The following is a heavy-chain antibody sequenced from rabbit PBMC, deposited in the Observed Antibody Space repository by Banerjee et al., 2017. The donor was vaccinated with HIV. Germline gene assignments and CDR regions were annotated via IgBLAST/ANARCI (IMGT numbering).Heavy chain of an antibody. D-gene: IGHD4-1*01. V-gene: IGHV1S43*01. CDR3: ARGDGSSGWGFGL. Sequence: QQQLVESGGGLVKPGASLTLTCKASGIDFSSGYDMCWVRQAPGKGLEWIACIVTGSGGYTYYASWAKGRFTISRSTSLNTVDLKMTSLTAADTATYFCARGDGSSGWGFGLWGPGTLVTVS. CDR2: IVTGSGGYT. CDR1: GIDFSSGYD. J-gene: IGHJ4*01.